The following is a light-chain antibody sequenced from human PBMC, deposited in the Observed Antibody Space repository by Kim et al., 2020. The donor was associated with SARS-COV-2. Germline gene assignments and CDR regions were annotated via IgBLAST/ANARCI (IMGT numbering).Light chain of an antibody. J-gene: IGLJ1*01. CDR1: ALPKQY. CDR2: KDS. V-gene: IGLV3-25*03. Sequence: SYELTQPPSVSVSPGQTARITCSGDALPKQYAYWYQQKPGQAPVLVIYKDSERPSGIPERFSGSSSGTTVTLTISGVQAEDEADYYCQSADSSGTSVFGT. CDR3: QSADSSGTSV.